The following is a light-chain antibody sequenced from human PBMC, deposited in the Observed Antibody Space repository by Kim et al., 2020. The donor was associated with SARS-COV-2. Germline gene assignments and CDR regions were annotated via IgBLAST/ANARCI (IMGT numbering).Light chain of an antibody. CDR3: QVWEGNPV. CDR1: TIGSKS. J-gene: IGLJ2*01. CDR2: YDT. Sequence: SYELTQPPSVSVAPGTTATITCGGNTIGSKSVHWYQQRPGQAPMLVIYYDTDRPSGIPERFSGSNSGNTATLTISRVEAGDEADYYFQVWEGNPVFGGGT. V-gene: IGLV3-21*01.